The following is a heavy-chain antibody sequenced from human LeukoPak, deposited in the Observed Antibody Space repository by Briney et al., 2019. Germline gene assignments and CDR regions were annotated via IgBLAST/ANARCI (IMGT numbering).Heavy chain of an antibody. V-gene: IGHV3-30*03. Sequence: GGSLRLSCAASGFTFSSYGMHWVRQAPGKGLEWVAVISYDGSNKYYADSVKGRFTISRDNSKNTLYLQMNSLRAEDTAVYYCARDSTPYYYDSSGYYNCWGQGTLVTVSS. CDR2: ISYDGSNK. CDR3: ARDSTPYYYDSSGYYNC. J-gene: IGHJ4*02. CDR1: GFTFSSYG. D-gene: IGHD3-22*01.